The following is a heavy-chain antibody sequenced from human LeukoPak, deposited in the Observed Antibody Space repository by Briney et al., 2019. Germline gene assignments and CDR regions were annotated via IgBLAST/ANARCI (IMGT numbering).Heavy chain of an antibody. CDR1: GFTFSTYA. D-gene: IGHD4-17*01. Sequence: GGSLRLSCAASGFTFSTYAVNWVRQAPGKGLEWVSTISGSGDSTYYDDSVKGRFIISRDNSGNTLNLQMSNLRAEDTAVYYCAKAAVTTWPYLFDYWGQGSLVTVSS. J-gene: IGHJ4*02. V-gene: IGHV3-23*01. CDR3: AKAAVTTWPYLFDY. CDR2: ISGSGDST.